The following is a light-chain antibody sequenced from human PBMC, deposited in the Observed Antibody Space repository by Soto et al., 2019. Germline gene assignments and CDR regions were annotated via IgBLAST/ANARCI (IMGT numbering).Light chain of an antibody. Sequence: DIQMTQSPSAMSASACDRVTITCRASPGISKYSAWFQQKPGKVPKRLIYAASSMQSGVPSRFSGSGSCTEFTLPISSLQPEDFSTYYCLQHNSYPPYTFGQGTQLEIK. V-gene: IGKV1-17*03. CDR1: PGISKY. CDR2: AAS. J-gene: IGKJ2*01. CDR3: LQHNSYPPYT.